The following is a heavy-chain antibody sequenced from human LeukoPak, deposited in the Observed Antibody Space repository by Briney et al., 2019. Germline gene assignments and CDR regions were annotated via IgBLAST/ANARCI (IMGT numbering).Heavy chain of an antibody. D-gene: IGHD4-17*01. CDR3: ARDQAKLRYYFDY. Sequence: PGGSLRLSCAASGFTFSSYAMRWVRQAPGKGLEWVAVISYDGSNKYYADSVKGRFTISRDNSKNTLYPQMNSLRAEDTAVYYCARDQAKLRYYFDYWGQGTLVTVSS. CDR2: ISYDGSNK. J-gene: IGHJ4*02. V-gene: IGHV3-30-3*01. CDR1: GFTFSSYA.